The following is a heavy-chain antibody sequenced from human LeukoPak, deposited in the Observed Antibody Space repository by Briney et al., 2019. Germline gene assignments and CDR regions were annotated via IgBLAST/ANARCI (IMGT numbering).Heavy chain of an antibody. CDR3: ARVEGASSSRYD. J-gene: IGHJ4*02. CDR2: IKPNSGDT. D-gene: IGHD6-13*01. CDR1: GYTFTGYY. V-gene: IGHV1-2*02. Sequence: ASVKVSCKASGYTFTGYYMHWVRQAPGQGLEWMGLIKPNSGDTNYAQKFQGRVTMTRDTSISTAYMELNSLTSDDPAVYYCARVEGASSSRYDWGQGSLVTVSS.